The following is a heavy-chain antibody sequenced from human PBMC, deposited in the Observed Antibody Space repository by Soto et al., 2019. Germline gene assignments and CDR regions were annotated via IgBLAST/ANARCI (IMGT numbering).Heavy chain of an antibody. CDR2: IYYSGST. V-gene: IGHV4-39*01. D-gene: IGHD1-26*01. CDR3: ARHGGLELPPDY. Sequence: SETLSLTCTVSGGSISSSSYYWDWIRQPPGKGLEGIGSIYYSGSTYYNPSLKSRVTISVDTSKNQFSLKLSSVTAADTAVYYCARHGGLELPPDYWGQGTLVTVSS. CDR1: GGSISSSSYY. J-gene: IGHJ4*02.